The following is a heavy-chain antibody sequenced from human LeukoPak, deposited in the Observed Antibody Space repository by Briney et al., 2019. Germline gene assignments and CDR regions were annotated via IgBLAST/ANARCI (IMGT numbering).Heavy chain of an antibody. V-gene: IGHV4-59*11. CDR2: IYYTGKT. D-gene: IGHD2/OR15-2a*01. Sequence: PSETLSLTCSVSAGSISSHYWIWIRQPPGKGLESLGHIYYTGKTTYNPSLKSRVTMSVDTSKNTFSLKLRSVTAADTAVYYCARLSMGVDPWGQGTLVTVSS. CDR3: ARLSMGVDP. J-gene: IGHJ5*02. CDR1: AGSISSHY.